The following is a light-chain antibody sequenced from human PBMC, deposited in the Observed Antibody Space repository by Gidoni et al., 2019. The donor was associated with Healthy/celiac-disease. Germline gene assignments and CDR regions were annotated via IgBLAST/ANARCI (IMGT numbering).Light chain of an antibody. V-gene: IGLV1-40*01. J-gene: IGLJ1*01. Sequence: SVLTQPPSVSGAPGQRVTISCTGSSSNSGAGFDVHWYQQLPGPAPKLLIYGNLNRPSGVPDRFSGSKSGTSASLAITGLQAEDEADYYCQSYDSSLSGSKVFGTGTKVTVL. CDR2: GNL. CDR3: QSYDSSLSGSKV. CDR1: SSNSGAGFD.